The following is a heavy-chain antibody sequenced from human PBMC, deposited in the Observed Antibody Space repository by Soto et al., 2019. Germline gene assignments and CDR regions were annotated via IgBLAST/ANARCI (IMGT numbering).Heavy chain of an antibody. D-gene: IGHD6-19*01. CDR1: GCTFTGYY. CDR2: INPNSGGT. Sequence: GASVKVSCKASGCTFTGYYMHWVRQAPGQGLEWMGWINPNSGGTNYAQKFQGRVTMTRDTSISTAYMELSRLRSDDTAVYYCARDIAVAGTGWFDPWGQGTLVTVSS. J-gene: IGHJ5*02. CDR3: ARDIAVAGTGWFDP. V-gene: IGHV1-2*02.